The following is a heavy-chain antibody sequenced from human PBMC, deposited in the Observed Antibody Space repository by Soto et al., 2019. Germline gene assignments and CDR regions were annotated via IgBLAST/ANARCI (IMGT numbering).Heavy chain of an antibody. CDR1: GGSFSGYH. Sequence: SETLSLTCAVYGGSFSGYHWSWIRQPPGKGLEWIGEINHSGSTNYNPSLKSRVTISVDTSKNQFSLKLSSVTAADTAVYYCARGTAYYGSGSSNWFDPWGQGTLVTVSS. D-gene: IGHD3-10*01. V-gene: IGHV4-34*01. J-gene: IGHJ5*02. CDR2: INHSGST. CDR3: ARGTAYYGSGSSNWFDP.